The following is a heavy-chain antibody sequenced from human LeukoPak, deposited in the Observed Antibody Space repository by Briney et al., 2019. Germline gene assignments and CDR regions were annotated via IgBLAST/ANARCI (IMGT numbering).Heavy chain of an antibody. CDR2: ISTYNGDT. Sequence: ASVKVSCTASGYTFTSYGISWVRQAPGQGLEWMGWISTYNGDTNYAQKLQGRVTMTTDTSTNTAYMELRSLRSDDTAVYYCARDEYHYGSGSYYTWFDPWGQGTLVTVSS. CDR3: ARDEYHYGSGSYYTWFDP. V-gene: IGHV1-18*01. D-gene: IGHD3-10*01. J-gene: IGHJ5*02. CDR1: GYTFTSYG.